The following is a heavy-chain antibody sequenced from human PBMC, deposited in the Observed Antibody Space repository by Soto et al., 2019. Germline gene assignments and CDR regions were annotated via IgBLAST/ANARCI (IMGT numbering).Heavy chain of an antibody. Sequence: NPSETLSLTCTVSGGSIGNSYWSWIRQPPGKGLEWIGYTYYSGSTNYNPSLKSRVTISVDTSKNQFSLKLSSVTAADTAVYYCARSRYSGYDSLDYWGQGTLVTVSS. CDR1: GGSIGNSY. CDR2: TYYSGST. J-gene: IGHJ4*02. D-gene: IGHD5-12*01. CDR3: ARSRYSGYDSLDY. V-gene: IGHV4-59*08.